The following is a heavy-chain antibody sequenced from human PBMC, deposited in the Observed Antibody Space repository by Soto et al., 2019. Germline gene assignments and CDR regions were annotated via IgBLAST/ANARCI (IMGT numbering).Heavy chain of an antibody. Sequence: GGSLILSCAAYGFTFSSYGMHWVRQAPGKGLEWVAVIWYDGSNKYYADSVKGRFTISRDNSKNTLYLQMNSLRAEDTAVYYCARDYGDSYNWLDPWGQGTLVTVSS. J-gene: IGHJ5*02. CDR2: IWYDGSNK. V-gene: IGHV3-33*01. CDR3: ARDYGDSYNWLDP. CDR1: GFTFSSYG. D-gene: IGHD4-17*01.